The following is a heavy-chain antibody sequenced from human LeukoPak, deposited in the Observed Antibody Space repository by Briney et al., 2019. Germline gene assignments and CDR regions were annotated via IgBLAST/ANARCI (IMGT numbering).Heavy chain of an antibody. CDR1: GFTVSSNY. CDR2: IYSGGST. J-gene: IGHJ3*02. V-gene: IGHV3-53*04. D-gene: IGHD3-10*01. Sequence: GGSLRLSCAASGFTVSSNYMSWVRQAPGKGLEWVSVIYSGGSTYYADSVKGRFTISRHNSKNTLYLQMNSLRAEDMAVYYCARSLPTMGDAFDIWGQGTMVTVSS. CDR3: ARSLPTMGDAFDI.